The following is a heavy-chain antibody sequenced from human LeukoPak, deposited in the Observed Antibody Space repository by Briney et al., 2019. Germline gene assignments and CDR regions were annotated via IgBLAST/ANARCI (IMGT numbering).Heavy chain of an antibody. CDR1: GYTFTSYG. D-gene: IGHD3-9*01. Sequence: ASVKVSCKASGYTFTSYGISWVRQAPGQGLEWMGWISAYNGNTNYAQKLQGRVTMTTDTSTSTAYMELRSLRSDDTAVYYCAREGHYDILTGYYHDAFDIWGQETMVTVSS. V-gene: IGHV1-18*01. CDR2: ISAYNGNT. J-gene: IGHJ3*02. CDR3: AREGHYDILTGYYHDAFDI.